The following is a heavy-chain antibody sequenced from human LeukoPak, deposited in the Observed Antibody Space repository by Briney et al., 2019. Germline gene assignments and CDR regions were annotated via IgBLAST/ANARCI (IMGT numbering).Heavy chain of an antibody. CDR3: ARHERSTTGSLLYDN. J-gene: IGHJ4*02. D-gene: IGHD1-1*01. Sequence: GESLKISCKGSGYSFTTYWIGWVRHMPGKGLEWMGIIYPGDSDTRYSPSFQGQVTISADKSISAAYLQWSSLKASDTAMYYCARHERSTTGSLLYDNWGQGTLVTVSS. V-gene: IGHV5-51*01. CDR2: IYPGDSDT. CDR1: GYSFTTYW.